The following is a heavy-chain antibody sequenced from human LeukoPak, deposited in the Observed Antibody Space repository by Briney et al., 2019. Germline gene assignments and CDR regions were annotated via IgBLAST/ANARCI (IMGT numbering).Heavy chain of an antibody. CDR2: IYITGGT. CDR3: ARVGSGNVFEI. V-gene: IGHV4-4*07. CDR1: GGSISSYY. J-gene: IGHJ3*02. D-gene: IGHD3-3*01. Sequence: SETLSLTCTVSGGSISSYYWSWIRQPAGKGLEWIGRIYITGGTNYNPSLKSRVTMSVDTSNNQFSLKLTSVTAADTAVYYCARVGSGNVFEIWGQGTMVTVSS.